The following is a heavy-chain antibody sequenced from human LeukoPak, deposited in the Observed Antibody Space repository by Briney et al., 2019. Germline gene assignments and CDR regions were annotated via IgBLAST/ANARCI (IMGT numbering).Heavy chain of an antibody. Sequence: SETLSLTCAVCGGSFSGYYWSWIRQPPGKGLEWIGEINHSGSTNYNPSLKSRVTISVDTSKNQFSLKLGSVTAADTAVYYCARGVYYYDSSGFNFDYWGQGTLVTVSS. J-gene: IGHJ4*02. CDR1: GGSFSGYY. D-gene: IGHD3-22*01. CDR3: ARGVYYYDSSGFNFDY. CDR2: INHSGST. V-gene: IGHV4-34*01.